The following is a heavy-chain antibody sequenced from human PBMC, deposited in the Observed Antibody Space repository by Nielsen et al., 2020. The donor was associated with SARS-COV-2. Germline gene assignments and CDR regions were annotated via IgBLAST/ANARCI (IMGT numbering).Heavy chain of an antibody. J-gene: IGHJ4*02. D-gene: IGHD4-17*01. CDR2: IDPQNGAT. CDR1: GYSFTVHY. V-gene: IGHV1-2*06. CDR3: ARARAGGDTGDY. Sequence: ASVKVSCKTSGYSFTVHYIYWVRQAPGQGLEWMGRIDPQNGATSYARNFQARATMTSDVSTSTAYMELRSLNSDDTAVYYCARARAGGDTGDYWGQGTLVTVSS.